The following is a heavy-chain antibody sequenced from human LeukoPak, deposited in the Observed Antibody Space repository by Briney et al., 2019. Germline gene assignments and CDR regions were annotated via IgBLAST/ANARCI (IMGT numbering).Heavy chain of an antibody. J-gene: IGHJ5*02. CDR3: ARGLNHDILTGYSS. V-gene: IGHV3-30*01. Sequence: GGSLRLSCAASGFTFSNYAMHWVRQAPGKGLGWVAVISYDGSNKYYADSVKGRFTISRDNSKNTLYLQMNSLRAEDPAVYYCARGLNHDILTGYSSWGQGALVTVSS. CDR1: GFTFSNYA. D-gene: IGHD3-9*01. CDR2: ISYDGSNK.